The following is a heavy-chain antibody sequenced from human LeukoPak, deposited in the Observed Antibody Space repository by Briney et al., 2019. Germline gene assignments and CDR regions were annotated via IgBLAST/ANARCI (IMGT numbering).Heavy chain of an antibody. V-gene: IGHV3-23*01. CDR1: GFTFSSYA. D-gene: IGHD3-10*01. J-gene: IGHJ4*02. Sequence: GGSLRLSCAASGFTFSSYAMSWVRQPPEKGLEWVSVIGGSGDNRYYADSVKGRFTISRDNSKNTLYLQMNSLRVEDTAVYYCASPDPIGDLSWLDYWGQGALVTVSS. CDR2: IGGSGDNR. CDR3: ASPDPIGDLSWLDY.